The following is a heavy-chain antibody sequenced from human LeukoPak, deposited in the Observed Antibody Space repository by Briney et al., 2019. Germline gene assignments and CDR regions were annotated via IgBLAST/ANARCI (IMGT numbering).Heavy chain of an antibody. CDR2: LGIAGDT. Sequence: PGGSLRLSCSASGFTVSSYAMHWVRQPIGKGLEWVSALGIAGDTFYPGSVEGRFTISRENARNSLYLQMNSLRAEDTAMYYCARQMQSHGNFDSWGQGTLVTVSS. V-gene: IGHV3-13*01. CDR1: GFTVSSYA. D-gene: IGHD1-26*01. CDR3: ARQMQSHGNFDS. J-gene: IGHJ4*02.